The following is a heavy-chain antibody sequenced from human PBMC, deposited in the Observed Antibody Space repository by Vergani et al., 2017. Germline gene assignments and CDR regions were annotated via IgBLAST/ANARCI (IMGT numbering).Heavy chain of an antibody. CDR2: INPSGGST. Sequence: QVQLVESGGGVVQPGRSLRLSCAASGFTFSSYGMHWVRQAPGQGLEWMGIINPSGGSTSYAQKFQGRVTMTRDTSTSTVYMELSSLRSEDTAVYYCAGSGRIGGNSDYYYYGMDFWGQGTTVTVSS. CDR1: GFTFSSYG. D-gene: IGHD4-23*01. V-gene: IGHV1-46*01. J-gene: IGHJ6*02. CDR3: AGSGRIGGNSDYYYYGMDF.